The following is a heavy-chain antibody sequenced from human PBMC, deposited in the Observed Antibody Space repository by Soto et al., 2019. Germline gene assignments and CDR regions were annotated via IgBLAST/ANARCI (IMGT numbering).Heavy chain of an antibody. V-gene: IGHV1-69*01. CDR2: IIPVFGTA. J-gene: IGHJ5*01. CDR1: GGVFRNYA. CDR3: ARDRWGSYAFDS. D-gene: IGHD1-26*01. Sequence: QVQLVQSGAEVKKPGSSVKVSCKASGGVFRNYAINWVRQAPGQGLEWMGGIIPVFGTADYPQTFQGRVTITADESTTTAYMELTSMKTEDTAVYFWARDRWGSYAFDSWGQGTRVTVAS.